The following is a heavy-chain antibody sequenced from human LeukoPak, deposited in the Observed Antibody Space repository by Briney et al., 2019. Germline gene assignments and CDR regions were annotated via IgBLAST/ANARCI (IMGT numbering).Heavy chain of an antibody. D-gene: IGHD3-10*01. V-gene: IGHV3-53*01. Sequence: PGGSLRLSCAASGFTVSSNYMSWVRQAPGKGLEWVSVIYSSGNACYADSVKGRFTISRDNSKNTLYLQINSLRAEDTAVYYCARDYYGSGTYYHDYWGQGTLVTVSS. CDR2: IYSSGNA. CDR1: GFTVSSNY. CDR3: ARDYYGSGTYYHDY. J-gene: IGHJ4*02.